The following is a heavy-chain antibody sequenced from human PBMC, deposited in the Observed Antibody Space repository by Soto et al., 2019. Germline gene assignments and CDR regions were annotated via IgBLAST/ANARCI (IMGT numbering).Heavy chain of an antibody. D-gene: IGHD4-17*01. CDR3: AVHYGANFYYYGMDV. CDR2: IIPIFGTA. CDR1: GGTFSSYA. J-gene: IGHJ6*02. V-gene: IGHV1-69*13. Sequence: SVKVSCKASGGTFSSYAISWVRQAPGQGLEWMGGIIPIFGTANYAQKFQGRVTITADESTSTAYMELSSLRSEDTAVYYCAVHYGANFYYYGMDVWGQGTTVTVSS.